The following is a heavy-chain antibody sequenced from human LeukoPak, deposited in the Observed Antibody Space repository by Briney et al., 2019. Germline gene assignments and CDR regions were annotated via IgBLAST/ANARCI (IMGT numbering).Heavy chain of an antibody. J-gene: IGHJ4*02. D-gene: IGHD3-10*01. CDR3: ARHRGSGSPYFDY. CDR1: GDSINNYY. Sequence: IPSETLSLTCTVSGDSINNYYWSWIRQSPGKGLEWIGYIYYSGSTKYNPSPKSRVTISVDTSKNQFSLKLSSVTAADTAVYYCARHRGSGSPYFDYWGQGTLVTVSS. V-gene: IGHV4-59*08. CDR2: IYYSGST.